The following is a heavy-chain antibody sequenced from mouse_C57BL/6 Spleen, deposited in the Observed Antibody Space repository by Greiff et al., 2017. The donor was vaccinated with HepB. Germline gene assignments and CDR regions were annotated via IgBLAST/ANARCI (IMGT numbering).Heavy chain of an antibody. J-gene: IGHJ3*01. D-gene: IGHD2-3*01. CDR2: IYPGDGDT. CDR3: ARNDGPSWFAY. V-gene: IGHV1-82*01. Sequence: VQLQQSGPELVKPGASVKISCKASGYAFSSSWMNWVKQRPGKGLEWIGRIYPGDGDTNYNGKFKGKATLTADKSSSTAYMQLSSLTSEDSAVYCCARNDGPSWFAYWGQGTLVTVSA. CDR1: GYAFSSSW.